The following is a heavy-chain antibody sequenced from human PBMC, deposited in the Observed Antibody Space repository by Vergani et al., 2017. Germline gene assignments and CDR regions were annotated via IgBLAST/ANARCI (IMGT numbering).Heavy chain of an antibody. V-gene: IGHV3-9*01. CDR2: ISWNSGSI. Sequence: EVQLVESGGGLVQPGRSLRLSCAASGFTFDDYAMHWVRQAPGKGLEWVSGISWNSGSIGYADSVKGRFTISRDNSKNTLYLQMNSLRAEDTAVYYCARDSSGWYDSSWFDPWGQGTLVTVSS. CDR1: GFTFDDYA. D-gene: IGHD6-19*01. J-gene: IGHJ5*02. CDR3: ARDSSGWYDSSWFDP.